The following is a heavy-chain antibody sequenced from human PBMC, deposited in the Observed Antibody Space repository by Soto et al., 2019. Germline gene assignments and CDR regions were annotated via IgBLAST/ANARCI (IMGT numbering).Heavy chain of an antibody. CDR2: IYYSGST. D-gene: IGHD6-19*01. V-gene: IGHV4-39*01. Sequence: QLLESGPGLVKPSETLSLTCTVSGGSISSSSYYWGWIRQPPGKGLEWIGSIYYSGSTYYNPSLKSRVTISVDTSKNQFSLKLSSVTAADTAVYYCARTTVAGPFDYWGQGTLVTVSS. CDR3: ARTTVAGPFDY. CDR1: GGSISSSSYY. J-gene: IGHJ4*02.